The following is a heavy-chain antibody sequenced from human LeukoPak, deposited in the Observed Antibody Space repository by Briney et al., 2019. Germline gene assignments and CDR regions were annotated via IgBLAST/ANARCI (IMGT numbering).Heavy chain of an antibody. CDR2: IYYSGST. CDR3: ARTGVSEAGPNWFDP. D-gene: IGHD6-13*01. Sequence: PSETLSLTCTVSGGSISSYYWSWIRQPPGKGLEWIGYIYYSGSTNYNPSLKSRVTISVDTSKNQFSLKLSSVTAADTALYYCARTGVSEAGPNWFDPWGQGTLVTVSS. J-gene: IGHJ5*02. V-gene: IGHV4-59*01. CDR1: GGSISSYY.